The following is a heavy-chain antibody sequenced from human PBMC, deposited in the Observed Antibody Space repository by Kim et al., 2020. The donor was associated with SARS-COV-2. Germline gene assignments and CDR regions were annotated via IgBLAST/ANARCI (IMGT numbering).Heavy chain of an antibody. D-gene: IGHD2-2*01. J-gene: IGHJ6*03. Sequence: GGSLRLSCAASGFTFSSYGMHWVRQAPGKGLEWVAVISYDGSNKYYADSVKGRFTISRDNSKNTLYLQMNSLRAEDTAVYYCAKDLCSSTSCYLSCMDVWGKGTTVTVSS. CDR3: AKDLCSSTSCYLSCMDV. V-gene: IGHV3-30*18. CDR2: ISYDGSNK. CDR1: GFTFSSYG.